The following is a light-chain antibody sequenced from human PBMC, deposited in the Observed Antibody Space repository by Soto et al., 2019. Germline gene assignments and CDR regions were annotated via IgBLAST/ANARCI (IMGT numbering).Light chain of an antibody. Sequence: IVLTQSPATLSLSPGERANDCRGASQSVGKYLVWYQQKPGQAPRLLIYGVSTGATGIPDRFSGSGSGTDFTLTISSLEPEDFAVYFCQVYGSSSKTFGQGTKVDIK. J-gene: IGKJ1*01. CDR3: QVYGSSSKT. V-gene: IGKV3-20*01. CDR2: GVS. CDR1: QSVGKY.